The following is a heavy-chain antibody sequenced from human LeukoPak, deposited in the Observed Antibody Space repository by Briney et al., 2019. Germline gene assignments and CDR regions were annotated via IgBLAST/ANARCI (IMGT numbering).Heavy chain of an antibody. D-gene: IGHD1-14*01. CDR3: ARGTLNIPGEHGAFDY. V-gene: IGHV3-21*01. Sequence: GGSLRLYCAASGFTFSSYSMNWVRQAPGKGLDLFSSISTSSSYIHYADSVKGRFTISRDNAKNSLYLQINSLRAEDTAVYYCARGTLNIPGEHGAFDYWGQGTLVTVSS. J-gene: IGHJ4*02. CDR1: GFTFSSYS. CDR2: ISTSSSYI.